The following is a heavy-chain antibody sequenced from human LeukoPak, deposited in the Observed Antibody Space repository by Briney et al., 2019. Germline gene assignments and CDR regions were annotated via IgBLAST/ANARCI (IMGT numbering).Heavy chain of an antibody. V-gene: IGHV4-34*01. CDR1: GGSFSGYY. CDR2: INHSGST. J-gene: IGHJ5*02. D-gene: IGHD6-13*01. CDR3: ARARSHSSSAANWFDP. Sequence: SETLSLTCAVYGGSFSGYYWSWIRQPPGKGLEWIGEINHSGSTNYNPSVKSRVTISVDTSKNQCSLKLSSVTAADTAMYYCARARSHSSSAANWFDPWGQGTLVTVSS.